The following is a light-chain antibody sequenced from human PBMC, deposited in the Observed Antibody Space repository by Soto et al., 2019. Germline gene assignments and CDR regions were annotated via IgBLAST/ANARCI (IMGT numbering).Light chain of an antibody. V-gene: IGKV3-20*01. CDR3: QQYGSSGT. Sequence: EIVLTQSPDTLSLSPGERATLSCRASQSIANYVAWYHQRPGQAPRLVIYGASNRATDIPARFSGSGSGTDFTLTISRLEPEDFAVYYCQQYGSSGTFGQGTKVAIK. J-gene: IGKJ1*01. CDR2: GAS. CDR1: QSIANY.